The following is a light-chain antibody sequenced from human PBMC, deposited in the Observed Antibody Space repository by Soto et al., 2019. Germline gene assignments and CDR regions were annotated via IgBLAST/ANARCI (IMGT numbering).Light chain of an antibody. CDR3: QQAYGFPVT. V-gene: IGKV1-12*01. Sequence: DIQMTQSPSTVSASVGDRVTITCRASQNIISWLAWYQQQPGRAPKLLIYAASILQSGVLSRFSGSGSGTDFTLTLNSLQPEDFATYYCQQAYGFPVTFGRGTRLEI. CDR1: QNIISW. J-gene: IGKJ5*01. CDR2: AAS.